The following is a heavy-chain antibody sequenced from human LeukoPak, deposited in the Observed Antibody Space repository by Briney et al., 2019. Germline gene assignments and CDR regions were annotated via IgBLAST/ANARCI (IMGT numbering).Heavy chain of an antibody. V-gene: IGHV3-30*18. J-gene: IGHJ4*02. D-gene: IGHD4-17*01. CDR2: ISYDGSNK. CDR1: GFTFSSYG. Sequence: GRSLRLSCAASGFTFSSYGMHWVRQAPGKGLEWVAVISYDGSNKYYADSVKGRFTISRDNSKNTLYLQMNSLRAEDTAVYYCAKVHDYGNYWGQGTLVTVSS. CDR3: AKVHDYGNY.